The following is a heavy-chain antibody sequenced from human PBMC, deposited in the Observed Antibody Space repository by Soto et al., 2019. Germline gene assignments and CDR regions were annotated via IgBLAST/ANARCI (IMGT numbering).Heavy chain of an antibody. D-gene: IGHD3-10*01. Sequence: QVQLVQSGAEVKKPGSSVKVSCKASVGTFSSYAISWVRQAPGQGREWMGGIIPIFGTANYAQKFQGRVTITADESTRTAYMELSSLRAEDKAVYYCARGGITMPSYYYYGMDVWGQGTTVTVSS. CDR2: IIPIFGTA. J-gene: IGHJ6*02. CDR3: ARGGITMPSYYYYGMDV. CDR1: VGTFSSYA. V-gene: IGHV1-69*01.